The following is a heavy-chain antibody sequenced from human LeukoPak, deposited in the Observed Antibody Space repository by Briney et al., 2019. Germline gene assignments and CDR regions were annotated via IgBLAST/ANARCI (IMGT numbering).Heavy chain of an antibody. J-gene: IGHJ5*02. D-gene: IGHD6-13*01. CDR3: AKAKSIAAGVAWFDP. Sequence: GGSLRLSCAASGFTVSSNYMSWVRQAPGKGLEWVSVIYSGGSTYYADSVKGRFTISRDNSKNTLYLQMNSLRAEDTAVYYCAKAKSIAAGVAWFDPWGQGTLVTVSS. CDR2: IYSGGST. V-gene: IGHV3-53*01. CDR1: GFTVSSNY.